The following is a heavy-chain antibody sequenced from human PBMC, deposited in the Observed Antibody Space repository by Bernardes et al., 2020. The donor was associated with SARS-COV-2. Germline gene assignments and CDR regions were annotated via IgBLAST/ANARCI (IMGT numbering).Heavy chain of an antibody. D-gene: IGHD2-2*01. CDR3: ATSSCSSTSCYPGLGY. CDR1: GGSFSGYY. CDR2: INHSGST. V-gene: IGHV4-34*01. J-gene: IGHJ4*02. Sequence: LSLTCAVYGGSFSGYYWSWIRQPPGKGLEWIGEINHSGSTNYNPSLKSRVTISVDTSKNQFSLKLSSVTAADTAVYYCATSSCSSTSCYPGLGYWGQGTLVTVSS.